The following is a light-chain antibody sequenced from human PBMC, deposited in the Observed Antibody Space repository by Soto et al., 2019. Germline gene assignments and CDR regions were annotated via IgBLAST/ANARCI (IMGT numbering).Light chain of an antibody. Sequence: QSVLTQPPSVSGAPGQRVTISCTGSSSNIGAGYDVHWYQQLPGTAPKLLIYGNSNRPSGVPDRFSGSKSGTSASLAITGLQAWDEADYYCQSYDSSLSGFVFGTGTKLTVL. CDR2: GNS. J-gene: IGLJ1*01. CDR1: SSNIGAGYD. V-gene: IGLV1-40*01. CDR3: QSYDSSLSGFV.